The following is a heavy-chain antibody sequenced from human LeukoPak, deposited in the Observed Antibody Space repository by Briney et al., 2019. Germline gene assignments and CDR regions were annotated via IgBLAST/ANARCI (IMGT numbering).Heavy chain of an antibody. V-gene: IGHV3-9*01. J-gene: IGHJ4*02. CDR1: GFTFDDFA. CDR2: LNWNSAAT. Sequence: SLRLSCAASGFTFDDFAMHWVRQAPGKGLEWVSRLNWNSAATGYADSVKGRFTISRDNAKNSLFLQMNSLGPEDTAMYYCAKDTHDAVTGTFDYCGQGTLVTVSS. CDR3: AKDTHDAVTGTFDY. D-gene: IGHD6-19*01.